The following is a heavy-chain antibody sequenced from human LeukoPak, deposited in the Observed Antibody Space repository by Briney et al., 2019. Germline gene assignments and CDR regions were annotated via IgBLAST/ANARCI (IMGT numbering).Heavy chain of an antibody. CDR1: GYTFTSYA. J-gene: IGHJ4*02. Sequence: GASVKVSCKASGYTFTSYAMHWVRQAPGQRLEWMGWINAGNGNTKYSQKFQGRVTITRDTSASTAYMELSSLGSEDTAVYYCARDLLVRGVIILFGYWGQGTLVTVSS. CDR2: INAGNGNT. CDR3: ARDLLVRGVIILFGY. D-gene: IGHD3-10*01. V-gene: IGHV1-3*01.